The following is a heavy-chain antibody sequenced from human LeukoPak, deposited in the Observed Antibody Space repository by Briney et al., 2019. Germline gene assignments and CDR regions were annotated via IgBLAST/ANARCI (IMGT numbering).Heavy chain of an antibody. Sequence: GGSLRLSCAASGFTLSSFSMHWVRQSSGRGLEYVSAINYKGGTTYYADSVKGRFTISRDNSKNTLYLQMGSLRAEDMAVYYCARERGCSGGSCYPYYMDVWGKGTTVTVSS. CDR1: GFTLSSFS. V-gene: IGHV3-64*02. CDR3: ARERGCSGGSCYPYYMDV. J-gene: IGHJ6*03. D-gene: IGHD2-15*01. CDR2: INYKGGTT.